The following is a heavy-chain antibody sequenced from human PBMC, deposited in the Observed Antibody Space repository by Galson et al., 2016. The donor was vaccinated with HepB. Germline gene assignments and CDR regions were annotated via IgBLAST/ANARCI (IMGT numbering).Heavy chain of an antibody. D-gene: IGHD5-24*01. V-gene: IGHV3-74*01. J-gene: IGHJ4*02. Sequence: SLRLSCAASGFTFDDYGMHWVRQAPGKGLEWVSRINSDGSSTSYADSVKGRFTISRDNAKNTLYLQMNSLRAEDTAVYYCARRMATITSFDYWGQGTLVTVSS. CDR2: INSDGSST. CDR3: ARRMATITSFDY. CDR1: GFTFDDYG.